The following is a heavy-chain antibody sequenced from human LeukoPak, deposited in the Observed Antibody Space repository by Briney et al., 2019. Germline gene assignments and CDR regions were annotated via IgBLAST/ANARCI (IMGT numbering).Heavy chain of an antibody. D-gene: IGHD5-12*01. Sequence: PSETLSLTCTVSGGSISSYYWSWIRQPPGEGLEWIGYIYHSGSTYYNPSLKSRVTISVDRSKNQFSLKLSSVTAADTAVYYCARQGYSGYDYRWYFDLWGRGTLVTVSS. CDR1: GGSISSYY. CDR2: IYHSGST. V-gene: IGHV4-59*08. J-gene: IGHJ2*01. CDR3: ARQGYSGYDYRWYFDL.